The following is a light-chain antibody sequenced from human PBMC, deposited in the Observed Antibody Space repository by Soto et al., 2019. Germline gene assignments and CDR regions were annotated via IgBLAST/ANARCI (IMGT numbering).Light chain of an antibody. CDR2: DAS. V-gene: IGKV3D-15*01. J-gene: IGKJ4*01. Sequence: EIVLTQSPGTLSLSPGKRATLSCRASQSISSSYLAWYQQKPGQAPRLLIYDASNRATGIPARFSGSGSGTEFTLTINSLQSEDFAVYYCQRYNNWPLTFGGGTKVDIK. CDR1: QSISSSY. CDR3: QRYNNWPLT.